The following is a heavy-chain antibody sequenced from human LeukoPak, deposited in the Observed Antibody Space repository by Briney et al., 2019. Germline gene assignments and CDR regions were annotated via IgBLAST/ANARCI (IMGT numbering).Heavy chain of an antibody. D-gene: IGHD3-22*01. V-gene: IGHV3-23*01. J-gene: IGHJ4*02. CDR1: WFTFSSHA. CDR2: ISGTRGST. CDR3: AKDHLYYYDSSGIADY. Sequence: PGGSLKPFWAASWFTFSSHANSWVRQAPWKRLEWVWAISGTRGSTYYADPVKGRFTISRDNSKNPLCLQMNSLRAEDTAVYYCAKDHLYYYDSSGIADYWGQGTLVTVSS.